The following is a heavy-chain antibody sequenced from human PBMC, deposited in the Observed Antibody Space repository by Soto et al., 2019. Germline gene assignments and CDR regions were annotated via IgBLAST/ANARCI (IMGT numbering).Heavy chain of an antibody. J-gene: IGHJ4*02. D-gene: IGHD2-21*02. Sequence: QVQLVQSGAEVKKPGSSVKVSCKASGGTFSSYAISWVRQAPGQGLEWMGGIIPIFGTANYAQKFQGRVTITADESTSTAYMELSSLRSEDMAVYYCARGGSMEYCGGDCYYPSFDYWGQGTLVTVSS. CDR3: ARGGSMEYCGGDCYYPSFDY. CDR1: GGTFSSYA. CDR2: IIPIFGTA. V-gene: IGHV1-69*01.